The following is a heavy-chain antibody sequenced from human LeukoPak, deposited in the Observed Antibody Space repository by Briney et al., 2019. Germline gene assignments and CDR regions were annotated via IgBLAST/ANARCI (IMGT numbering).Heavy chain of an antibody. V-gene: IGHV4-39*01. CDR3: ARQVTAVAGTFDY. CDR1: GGSISSRSYY. CDR2: IYYSGST. D-gene: IGHD6-19*01. Sequence: PSETLSLTCNVSGGSISSRSYYWGWIRQPPGKGLEWIGSIYYSGSTYYNPSLKSRVTMSVDTSKTQFSLELSSVTAADTAVYYCARQVTAVAGTFDYWGQGTLVTVSS. J-gene: IGHJ4*02.